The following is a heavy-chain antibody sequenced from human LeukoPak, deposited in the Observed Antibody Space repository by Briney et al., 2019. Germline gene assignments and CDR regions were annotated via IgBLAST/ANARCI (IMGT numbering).Heavy chain of an antibody. J-gene: IGHJ4*02. CDR3: ARDRMGGSFDY. CDR1: GFTVSSNY. Sequence: GGSLRLSCAASGFTVSSNYMSWVRQAPGKGLEWVSVIYSGGSTYYADSVKGRFTISRDNSKNTLYLQMNSLSAEDTAVYYCARDRMGGSFDYWGQGTLVTVSS. V-gene: IGHV3-53*01. CDR2: IYSGGST. D-gene: IGHD2-15*01.